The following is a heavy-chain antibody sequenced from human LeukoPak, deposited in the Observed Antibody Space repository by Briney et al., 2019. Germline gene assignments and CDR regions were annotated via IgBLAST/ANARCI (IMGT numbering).Heavy chain of an antibody. V-gene: IGHV1-46*01. CDR3: ARARPHIEVVSDAFDI. J-gene: IGHJ3*02. CDR2: INPSGGST. D-gene: IGHD2-21*01. Sequence: ASVKVSCKASGYTFTSYYMHWVRQAPGQGLEWMGIINPSGGSTSYAQKFQGRVTMTRDMSTSTDYMELSSLRSEDTAVYYCARARPHIEVVSDAFDIWGQGTMVTVSS. CDR1: GYTFTSYY.